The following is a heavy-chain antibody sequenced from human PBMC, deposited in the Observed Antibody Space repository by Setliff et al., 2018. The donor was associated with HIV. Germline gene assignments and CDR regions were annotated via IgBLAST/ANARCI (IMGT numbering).Heavy chain of an antibody. V-gene: IGHV1-2*04. CDR1: GYRFTSYY. CDR3: ARDYLHVFDI. J-gene: IGHJ3*02. Sequence: ASVQVSCKASGYRFTSYYIHGVRQAPGQGSEWMGWINSASGGTNYAQNFQGWVTVTRDTSINTVYMEMSSLKSDDTAVYYCARDYLHVFDIWGQGTMVTVSS. CDR2: INSASGGT.